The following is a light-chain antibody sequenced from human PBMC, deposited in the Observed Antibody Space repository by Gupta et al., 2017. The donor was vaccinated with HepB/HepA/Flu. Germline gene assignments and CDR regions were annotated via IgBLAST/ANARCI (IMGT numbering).Light chain of an antibody. CDR1: SSDVGGYNY. Sequence: QSALTPPAPVSGSPGQSTTISCTGTSSDVGGYNYVSCYQQHPGKAPKLMIYDVSNRPSGVSNRFSGSKSGNTASLTISGLQAEDEADYYCSSYTSSSTLGVVFGGGTKLTVL. CDR3: SSYTSSSTLGVV. J-gene: IGLJ2*01. CDR2: DVS. V-gene: IGLV2-14*03.